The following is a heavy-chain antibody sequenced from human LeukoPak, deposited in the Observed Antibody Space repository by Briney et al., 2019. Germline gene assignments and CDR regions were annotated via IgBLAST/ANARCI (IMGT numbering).Heavy chain of an antibody. CDR3: ARAFRGSEVDTGDR. CDR1: RFPFRRYW. CDR2: IKNDGSEE. V-gene: IGHV3-7*01. Sequence: PGGSLRLSCAASRFPFRRYWMRSLRQAPGKGLEGVANIKNDGSEEYYVDSVKGRFTISRDNARNSLFLQMNRLIVDDTAVYYCARAFRGSEVDTGDRWGQGTLVTVSS. J-gene: IGHJ4*02. D-gene: IGHD7-27*01.